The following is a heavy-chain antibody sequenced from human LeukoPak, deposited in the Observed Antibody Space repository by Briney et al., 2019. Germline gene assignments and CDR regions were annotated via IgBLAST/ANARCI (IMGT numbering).Heavy chain of an antibody. V-gene: IGHV4-39*07. J-gene: IGHJ6*04. CDR2: IYYSGST. CDR1: GGSISSSSYY. D-gene: IGHD3-16*01. CDR3: ARVSPIKSYLDV. Sequence: SETLSLTCTVSGGSISSSSYYWGWIRQPPGKGLEWIGSIYYSGSTYYNPSLKSRVTISVDTSKNQFSLKLSSVTAADTAVYYCARVSPIKSYLDVWGKGTTVTVSS.